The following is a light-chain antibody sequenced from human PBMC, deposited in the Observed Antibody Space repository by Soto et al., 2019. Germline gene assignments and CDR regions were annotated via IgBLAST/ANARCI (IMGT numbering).Light chain of an antibody. CDR3: QTWGTGIHVV. CDR1: SGHSSYA. CDR2: LDSDGSH. V-gene: IGLV4-69*01. J-gene: IGLJ2*01. Sequence: QLVLTQSPSASASLGASVKLTCTLSSGHSSYAIAWHQQQPEKGPRYLMKLDSDGSHTKGDAIPDRFSGSSSGAERYLTISRLQSEDGADYYCQTWGTGIHVVFGGGTKVTVL.